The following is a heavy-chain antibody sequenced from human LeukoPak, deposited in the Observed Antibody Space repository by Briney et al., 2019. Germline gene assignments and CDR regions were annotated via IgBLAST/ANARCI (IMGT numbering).Heavy chain of an antibody. D-gene: IGHD3-10*01. CDR2: IKQDVSEK. V-gene: IGHV3-7*01. Sequence: GGSLRLSCAASGFTFSSYWMSWVRQAPGTGLEGVANIKQDVSEKYYVDSVKGRFTISRDNAKNSLYLQMNSLRAEDTAVYYCARSLWFGELYGAGFDYWGQGTLVTVSS. CDR3: ARSLWFGELYGAGFDY. CDR1: GFTFSSYW. J-gene: IGHJ4*02.